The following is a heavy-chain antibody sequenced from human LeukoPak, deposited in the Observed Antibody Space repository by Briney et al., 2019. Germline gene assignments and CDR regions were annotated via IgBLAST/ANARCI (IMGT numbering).Heavy chain of an antibody. J-gene: IGHJ6*02. D-gene: IGHD6-6*01. CDR1: GGTFSSYA. CDR3: ARVARPTNYYYYGMDV. Sequence: SVKVSCKASGGTFSSYAISWVRQAPGQGLEWMGGIIPIFGTANYAQKFQGRVTITADESTSTAYMELSSLRSEDTAVYYCARVARPTNYYYYGMDVWGQGTTVTVSS. CDR2: IIPIFGTA. V-gene: IGHV1-69*13.